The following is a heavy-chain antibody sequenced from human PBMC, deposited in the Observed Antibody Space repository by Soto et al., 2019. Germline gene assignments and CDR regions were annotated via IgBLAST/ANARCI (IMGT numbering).Heavy chain of an antibody. Sequence: HMQLVQSGPEVKKPGTAVKVSCKASGFTFTISAVQWVRQARGQRLEWIGWIVVGSGNTNYAQKFQERVTITRDMSTRTAYMELGSRRSEDTAVYYCAALTGDALYYFDYWGQGTRVTVSS. CDR1: GFTFTISA. V-gene: IGHV1-58*01. D-gene: IGHD4-17*01. CDR2: IVVGSGNT. J-gene: IGHJ4*02. CDR3: AALTGDALYYFDY.